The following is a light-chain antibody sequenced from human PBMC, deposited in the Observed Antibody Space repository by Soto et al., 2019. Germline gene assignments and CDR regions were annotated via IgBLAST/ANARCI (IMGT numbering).Light chain of an antibody. V-gene: IGLV2-14*01. CDR2: EVS. Sequence: QSALTQPASVSGSPGQSITISCTGTTNDVGDYNYVAWYQQHSGKVTRLMMYEVSNRPTGVSYRFSGSKSGSTASLTISGLQAEDEADYYCIPYTGSRASYVFGTGTKLTVL. CDR3: IPYTGSRASYV. CDR1: TNDVGDYNY. J-gene: IGLJ1*01.